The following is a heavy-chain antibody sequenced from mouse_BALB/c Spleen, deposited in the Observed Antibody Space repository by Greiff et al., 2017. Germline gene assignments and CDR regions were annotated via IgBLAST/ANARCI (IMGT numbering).Heavy chain of an antibody. CDR2: IWWDDDK. CDR3: ARMDDYDDAWFAY. CDR1: GFSLSTSGMG. Sequence: QVTLKESGPGILQPSQTLSLTCSFSGFSLSTSGMGVGWIRQPSGKGLEWLAHIWWDDDKRYNPALKSRLTISKDTSSNQVFLKIASVDTADTATYYCARMDDYDDAWFAYWGQGTLVTVSA. V-gene: IGHV8-8*01. J-gene: IGHJ3*01. D-gene: IGHD2-4*01.